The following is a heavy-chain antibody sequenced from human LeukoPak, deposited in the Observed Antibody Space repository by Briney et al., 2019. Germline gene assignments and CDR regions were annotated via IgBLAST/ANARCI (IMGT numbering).Heavy chain of an antibody. CDR2: ISYDGGNK. CDR3: ARDWMGAADY. V-gene: IGHV3-30*04. Sequence: GGSLRLSCAASGFTFSSYAMHWVRQAPGKGLEWVAVISYDGGNKYYADSVKGRFTISRDNSKNTLYLQMNSLRAEDTAVYYCARDWMGAADYWGQGTLVTVSS. J-gene: IGHJ4*02. D-gene: IGHD3-16*01. CDR1: GFTFSSYA.